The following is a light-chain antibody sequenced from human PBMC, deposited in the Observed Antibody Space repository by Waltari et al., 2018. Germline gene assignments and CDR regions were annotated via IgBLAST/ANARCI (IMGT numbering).Light chain of an antibody. CDR1: SSDVGAYNY. CDR2: DVS. V-gene: IGLV2-14*01. CDR3: SSYTSSSTSV. Sequence: QSALPPPASVSGSPGQSITISCTGTSSDVGAYNYVSWYQQHPGKAPKLMIYDVSKRPSGVSNRFSGSKSGNTASLTISGLQAEDEADYYCSSYTSSSTSVFGTGTKVTVL. J-gene: IGLJ1*01.